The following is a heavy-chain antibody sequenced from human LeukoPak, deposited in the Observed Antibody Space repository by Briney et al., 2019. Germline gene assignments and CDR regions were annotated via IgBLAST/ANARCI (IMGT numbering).Heavy chain of an antibody. J-gene: IGHJ5*02. CDR3: ATTYGAAAATLDL. V-gene: IGHV3-33*08. D-gene: IGHD4-17*01. CDR2: MWHGGTTT. Sequence: GGSLGLSCVGCGFTCSNYGIHWVCQAPGEGLEWGAVMWHGGTTTYYAASVKGRFTISRDNSKNTLYFQMNSLTAEDTAVYYCATTYGAAAATLDLWGQGTQVIVSA. CDR1: GFTCSNYG.